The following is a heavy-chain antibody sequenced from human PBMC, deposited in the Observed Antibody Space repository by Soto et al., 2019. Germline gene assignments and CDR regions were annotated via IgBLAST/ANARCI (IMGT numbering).Heavy chain of an antibody. Sequence: PSETLSLTCAVSGGSISSSSSYWAWIRQPPGKGLEWVGTFYFDGGTSYNPSLKGRVTISVDTSNNQFSLKLNSVTAADTAVYYCARVPLDCSSTSCYGFYYFDYWGQGTLVTVSS. CDR2: FYFDGGT. J-gene: IGHJ4*02. V-gene: IGHV4-39*07. D-gene: IGHD2-2*01. CDR3: ARVPLDCSSTSCYGFYYFDY. CDR1: GGSISSSSSY.